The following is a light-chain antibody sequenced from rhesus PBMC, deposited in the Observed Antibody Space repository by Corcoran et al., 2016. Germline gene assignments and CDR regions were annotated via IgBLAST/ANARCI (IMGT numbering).Light chain of an antibody. V-gene: IGKV1-22*01. CDR1: QGISSW. Sequence: DIQMTQSPSSLSASVGDTVTITCRASQGISSWLAWYQQKPGKAPKLLIYKASSLQSGVPSRFSGSGSGTDFTLTISSLPSEDFATYYCQQYSSRPLTFGGGTKVELK. CDR2: KAS. J-gene: IGKJ4*01. CDR3: QQYSSRPLT.